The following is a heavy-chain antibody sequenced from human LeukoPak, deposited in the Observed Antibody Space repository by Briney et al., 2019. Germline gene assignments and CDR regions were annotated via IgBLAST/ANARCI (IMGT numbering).Heavy chain of an antibody. CDR1: GYTFTGHY. D-gene: IGHD4-11*01. CDR3: ARADSDYAVFHY. CDR2: INPNSGGT. J-gene: IGHJ4*02. Sequence: ASVKVSCKASGYTFTGHYMYWVRQAPGPGLEWMGWINPNSGGTNYAQKFQGRVTMTRDTSISTAYMELTRLRSDDTAVYYCARADSDYAVFHYWGQGTLVTVSP. V-gene: IGHV1-2*02.